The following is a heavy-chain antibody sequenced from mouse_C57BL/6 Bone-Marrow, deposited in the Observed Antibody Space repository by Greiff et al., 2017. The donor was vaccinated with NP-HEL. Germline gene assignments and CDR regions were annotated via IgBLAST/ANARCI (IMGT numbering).Heavy chain of an antibody. V-gene: IGHV1-4*01. J-gene: IGHJ2*01. Sequence: QVQLQQSGAELARPGASVKMSCKASGYTFTSYTMHWVKQRPGQGLEWIGYINPSSGYTKYNQKFKDKATLTADKSSSTAYMQLSSLTSEDSAVYYCARPSLYYGSSLYYFDYWGQGTTLTVSS. D-gene: IGHD1-1*01. CDR3: ARPSLYYGSSLYYFDY. CDR1: GYTFTSYT. CDR2: INPSSGYT.